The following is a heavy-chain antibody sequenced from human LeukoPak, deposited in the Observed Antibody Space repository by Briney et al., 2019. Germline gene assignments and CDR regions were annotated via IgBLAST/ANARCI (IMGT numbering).Heavy chain of an antibody. Sequence: SETLSLTCAVSGGSISSSNWWSWVRQPPGKGLEWIGEIYHSGSTNYNPSLKSRVTISVDKSKIQFSLKLSSVTAADTAVYYCARQGYSGSPVEAFDIWGQGTMVTVSS. CDR1: GGSISSSNW. J-gene: IGHJ3*02. CDR3: ARQGYSGSPVEAFDI. V-gene: IGHV4-4*02. CDR2: IYHSGST. D-gene: IGHD6-6*01.